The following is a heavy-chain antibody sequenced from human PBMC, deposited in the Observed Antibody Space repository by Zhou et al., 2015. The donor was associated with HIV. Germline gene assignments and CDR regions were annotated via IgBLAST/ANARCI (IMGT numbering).Heavy chain of an antibody. D-gene: IGHD3-22*01. CDR2: IIPIFGTA. V-gene: IGHV1-69*01. J-gene: IGHJ4*02. CDR3: ARDYIGSGYIPGQSRFDY. Sequence: QVQLVQSGAEVKKPGSSVKVSCKASGGTFSSYAISWVRQAPGQGLEWMGGIIPIFGTANYAQKFQGRVTITADESTSSAYMELSGLRSEDTAVYYCARDYIGSGYIPGQSRFDYWGQGTLVTVSS. CDR1: GGTFSSYA.